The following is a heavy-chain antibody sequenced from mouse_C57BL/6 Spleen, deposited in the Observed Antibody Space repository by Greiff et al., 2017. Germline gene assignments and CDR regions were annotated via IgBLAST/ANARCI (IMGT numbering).Heavy chain of an antibody. Sequence: VQLQQSGPELVKPGASVKISCKASGFAFSSSWMNWVQQRPGKGLEWIGRIYPGDGDTNYNGKFKGQATLTADKSSSTPYMQLDSLTSEDSAVYFCASCGGAQSSFAYWGQGTLVTVSA. J-gene: IGHJ3*01. CDR3: ASCGGAQSSFAY. CDR2: IYPGDGDT. CDR1: GFAFSSSW. D-gene: IGHD3-2*02. V-gene: IGHV1-82*01.